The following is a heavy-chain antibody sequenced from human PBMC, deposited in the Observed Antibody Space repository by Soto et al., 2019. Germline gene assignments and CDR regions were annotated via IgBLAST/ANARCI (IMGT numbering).Heavy chain of an antibody. Sequence: GGSLRLSCAASGFTFSTYYMNWVRQAPGKGLEWVSSISTTSSYIYYADSLRGRFTISRDNAKNSLSLQMNSLRDEDTAVYYCTRGNYFDYWGQGILVTVS. CDR1: GFTFSTYY. V-gene: IGHV3-21*01. CDR3: TRGNYFDY. CDR2: ISTTSSYI. J-gene: IGHJ4*02.